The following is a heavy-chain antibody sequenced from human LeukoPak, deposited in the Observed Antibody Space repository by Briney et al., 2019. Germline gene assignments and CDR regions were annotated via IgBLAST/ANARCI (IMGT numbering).Heavy chain of an antibody. D-gene: IGHD6-19*01. J-gene: IGHJ4*02. CDR3: ARDRSYSSGWHAEDY. CDR2: ISAYNGNT. Sequence: ASVKVSCKASGYTFTSYGISWVRQAPGQGLEWMGWISAYNGNTNYAQKLQGRVTMTTDTSTSTAYMELRSLRSGDTAVYYCARDRSYSSGWHAEDYWGQGTLVTVSS. CDR1: GYTFTSYG. V-gene: IGHV1-18*01.